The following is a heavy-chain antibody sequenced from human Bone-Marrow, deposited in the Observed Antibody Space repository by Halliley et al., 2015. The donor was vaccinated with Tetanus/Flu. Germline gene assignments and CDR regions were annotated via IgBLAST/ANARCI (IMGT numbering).Heavy chain of an antibody. Sequence: WIGYIYGSGSTAYTPSLRSRVTISEDTSKNQFSLKLSSVTAADTAVYYCARERGEILDYWGQGALVTVSS. V-gene: IGHV4-59*01. J-gene: IGHJ4*02. D-gene: IGHD3-16*01. CDR3: ARERGEILDY. CDR2: IYGSGST.